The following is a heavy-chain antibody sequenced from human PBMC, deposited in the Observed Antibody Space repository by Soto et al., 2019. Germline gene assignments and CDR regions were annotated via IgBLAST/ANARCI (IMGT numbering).Heavy chain of an antibody. Sequence: GGSLRLSCAASGFTFSGSAMHWVRQASGKGLEWVGRIRSKANSYATAYAASVKGRFTISRDDSKNTAYLQMNSLKTEDTAVYYCTRESGWAIFSYYYYGMDVWGQGTTVTVSS. CDR1: GFTFSGSA. CDR3: TRESGWAIFSYYYYGMDV. J-gene: IGHJ6*02. V-gene: IGHV3-73*01. D-gene: IGHD6-25*01. CDR2: IRSKANSYAT.